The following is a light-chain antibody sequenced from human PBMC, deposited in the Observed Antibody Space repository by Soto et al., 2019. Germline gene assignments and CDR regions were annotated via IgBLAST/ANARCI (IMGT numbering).Light chain of an antibody. J-gene: IGLJ2*01. CDR2: SND. CDR3: ATWDDGVNGVL. CDR1: SSNIESHS. V-gene: IGLV1-44*01. Sequence: QSVLTQPPSASGTPGQRVSISCSGSSSNIESHSVDWYLHFPGSAPNLVINSNDQRPSGVPDRFSGSKSGTSASLAISGLQAEDEADYYCATWDDGVNGVLFGGGTKLTVL.